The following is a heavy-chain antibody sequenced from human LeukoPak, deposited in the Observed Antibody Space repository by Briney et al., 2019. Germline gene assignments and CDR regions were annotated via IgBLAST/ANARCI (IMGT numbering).Heavy chain of an antibody. CDR2: INPNGGGA. CDR3: ARVRGPAAALHFEF. V-gene: IGHV1-2*02. J-gene: IGHJ4*02. Sequence: ASVTVSCKASGYTFTGYYIHWVRQALGQGLEWMGWINPNGGGADYAQKFQGRVTMTRDTSINTAYMELSRLKSDDTAVYYCARVRGPAAALHFEFLLRGTLVTVSS. D-gene: IGHD6-13*01. CDR1: GYTFTGYY.